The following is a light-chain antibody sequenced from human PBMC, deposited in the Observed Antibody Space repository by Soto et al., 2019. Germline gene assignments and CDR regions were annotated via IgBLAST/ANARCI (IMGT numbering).Light chain of an antibody. CDR3: QQRKNWPPIT. CDR1: QGINNF. J-gene: IGKJ5*01. V-gene: IGKV1-27*01. Sequence: DIQMTQSPSSLSASIGDRVTITCRASQGINNFLAWYQQKPGEAPKLLLYAASILRSGVPARFSGSGSGTDFTLTISSLQPEDVATYYCQQRKNWPPITFGQGTRLEIK. CDR2: AAS.